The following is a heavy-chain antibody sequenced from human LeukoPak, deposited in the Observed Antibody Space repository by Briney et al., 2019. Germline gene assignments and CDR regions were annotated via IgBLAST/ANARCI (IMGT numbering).Heavy chain of an antibody. D-gene: IGHD2-2*02. V-gene: IGHV4-59*11. J-gene: IGHJ6*04. CDR2: NYYSGSS. Sequence: SETLSPTCTVSGGSIISHYWSWIRQPPGEGLEWIGYNYYSGSSNYNPSLKSRVTISVDTSKNQFSLKLSSVTAADTAVYYCARGPGVPAAIGDVWGKGTTVTVSS. CDR3: ARGPGVPAAIGDV. CDR1: GGSIISHY.